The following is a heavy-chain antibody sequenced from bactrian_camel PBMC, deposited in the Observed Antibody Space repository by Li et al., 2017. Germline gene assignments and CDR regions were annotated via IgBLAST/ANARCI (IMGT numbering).Heavy chain of an antibody. CDR2: IYTSSGKT. V-gene: IGHV3S40*01. D-gene: IGHD5*01. J-gene: IGHJ6*01. Sequence: VQLVESGGGSVQAGGSLRLSCVVSGYTYCTYNMSWYRQAPGKEREGVATIYTSSGKTVYTDSVKGRFTISQDKAKNTVTLQMNSQKIEDTGVYYCGADVGWLGPVRCGASDFGHWGQGTQVTVS. CDR1: GYTYCTYN. CDR3: GADVGWLGPVRCGASDFGH.